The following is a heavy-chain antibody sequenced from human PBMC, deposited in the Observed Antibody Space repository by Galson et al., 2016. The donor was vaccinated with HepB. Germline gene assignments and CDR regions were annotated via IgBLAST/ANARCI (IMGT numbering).Heavy chain of an antibody. Sequence: CAISGDSVSSNSAAWHWLRQSPSRGLEWLGRTYYRSKWYNDYTVSVKGRITINPDTSKNQFSLQLNSVTPEDTAVYYCARQYGTYFAYWGRGTLVTVSS. CDR3: ARQYGTYFAY. V-gene: IGHV6-1*01. J-gene: IGHJ4*02. CDR2: TYYRSKWYN. CDR1: GDSVSSNSAA. D-gene: IGHD3-10*01.